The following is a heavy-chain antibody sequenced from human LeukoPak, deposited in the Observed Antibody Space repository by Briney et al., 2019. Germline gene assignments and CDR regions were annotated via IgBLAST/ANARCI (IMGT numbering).Heavy chain of an antibody. J-gene: IGHJ4*02. V-gene: IGHV3-9*01. CDR2: ISWNSGSI. D-gene: IGHD4-23*01. CDR1: GFTFDDYA. Sequence: PGRSLRLSCAASGFTFDDYAMHWVRQAPGKGLEWVSGISWNSGSIGYADSVKGRFTISRDNAKNSLYLQMSSLRAEDTALYYCAKEPGGNDGYWGQGTLVTVSS. CDR3: AKEPGGNDGY.